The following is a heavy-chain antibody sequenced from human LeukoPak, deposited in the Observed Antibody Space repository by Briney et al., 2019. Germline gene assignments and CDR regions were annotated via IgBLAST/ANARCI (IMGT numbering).Heavy chain of an antibody. D-gene: IGHD1-14*01. J-gene: IGHJ4*02. V-gene: IGHV3-74*01. CDR2: IKSDGSYT. CDR3: VRGPSGTFDY. CDR1: GFTFSSYW. Sequence: PGGSLSLSCAASGFTFSSYWVHWVRQAPGKGLVWVSRIKSDGSYTTYADYVKGRFTISRDNAENRLYLQMDSLRDDDTAVYYCVRGPSGTFDYWGQGTLVTVSS.